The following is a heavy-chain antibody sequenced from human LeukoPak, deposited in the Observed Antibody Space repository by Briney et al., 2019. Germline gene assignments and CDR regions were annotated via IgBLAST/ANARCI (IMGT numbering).Heavy chain of an antibody. CDR3: ARLNYYEDAPGGDFDL. D-gene: IGHD3-22*01. V-gene: IGHV4-59*01. CDR1: GGSISGYY. Sequence: PSETLSLTCTVSGGSISGYYWSWIRQPPGKGLEWITYIYYTGSTNYNPSLKSRVTISVDTSKNQFSLKLSSVTAADTAVYYCARLNYYEDAPGGDFDLWGRGTLVTVSS. J-gene: IGHJ2*01. CDR2: IYYTGST.